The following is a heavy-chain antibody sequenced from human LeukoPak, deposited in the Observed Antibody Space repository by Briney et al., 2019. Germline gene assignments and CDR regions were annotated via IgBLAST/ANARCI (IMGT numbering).Heavy chain of an antibody. V-gene: IGHV1-69*04. J-gene: IGHJ6*02. CDR1: GGTFSSYA. Sequence: SVKVSCKASGGTFSSYAISWVRQAPGQGLEWMGRIIPILGIANYAQKFQGRVTITADKSTSTAYMELSSLRSEDTAVYYCARVGYSSSYYYYCGMDVWGQGTTVTVSS. D-gene: IGHD6-13*01. CDR2: IIPILGIA. CDR3: ARVGYSSSYYYYCGMDV.